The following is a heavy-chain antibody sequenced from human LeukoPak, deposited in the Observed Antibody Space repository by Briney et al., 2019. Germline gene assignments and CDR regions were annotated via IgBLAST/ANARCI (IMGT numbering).Heavy chain of an antibody. CDR3: ASHSGETDDAFDI. Sequence: GASVKVSCKASVGTFSSYAITCVRQAPGQGLEWMVGIIPIFRTANYAQKFQGRVTITADESTTTAYMELSSLRSEDTAVYYCASHSGETDDAFDIWGQGTMVTVSS. CDR1: VGTFSSYA. CDR2: IIPIFRTA. D-gene: IGHD3-10*01. J-gene: IGHJ3*02. V-gene: IGHV1-69*13.